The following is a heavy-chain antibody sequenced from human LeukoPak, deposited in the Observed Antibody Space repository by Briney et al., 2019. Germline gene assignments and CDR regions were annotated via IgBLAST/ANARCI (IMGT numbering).Heavy chain of an antibody. CDR2: INHSGST. CDR1: GESFSAYS. J-gene: IGHJ5*02. Sequence: SETLPLTCAVYGESFSAYSWNWIRQSPGKGLEWIGEINHSGSTNYNPSLKSRVTISVDTSKNQTSKRQFSLKLNSVTAADTAVYYCTRERSTPGINWFDPWGQGTPVTVSS. V-gene: IGHV4-34*01. CDR3: TRERSTPGINWFDP. D-gene: IGHD2-2*01.